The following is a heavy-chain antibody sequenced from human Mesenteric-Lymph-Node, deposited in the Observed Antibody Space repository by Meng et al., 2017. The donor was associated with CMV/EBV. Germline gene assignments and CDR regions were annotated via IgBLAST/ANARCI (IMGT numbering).Heavy chain of an antibody. CDR2: ISSSSSYI. V-gene: IGHV3-21*01. D-gene: IGHD2-2*01. Sequence: GGSLRLSCAASGFTFSSYSMNWVRQAPGKGLEWVSSISSSSSYIYYADSVKGRFTISRDNAKNSLYLQMNSLRAEDTAVYYCARDHGVPAPFLSAYYYYGIDVWGQGTTVTVSS. CDR1: GFTFSSYS. CDR3: ARDHGVPAPFLSAYYYYGIDV. J-gene: IGHJ6*02.